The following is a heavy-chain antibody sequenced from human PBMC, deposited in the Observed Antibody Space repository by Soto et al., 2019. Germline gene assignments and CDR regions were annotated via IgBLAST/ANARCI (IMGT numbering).Heavy chain of an antibody. CDR1: GFTFSNNW. CDR3: ASAAPFNYGGNSGFDF. V-gene: IGHV3-74*03. CDR2: IKNDGSST. Sequence: EVHLVESGGGLAQPGGSLRLSCAASGFTFSNNWIHWVRQAPGKGLVWVSGIKNDGSSTTYADSVKGRFTISRDNAKNTLYLQMNGLRAEDTAVYYCASAAPFNYGGNSGFDFWGQGTLVTVSS. D-gene: IGHD4-17*01. J-gene: IGHJ4*02.